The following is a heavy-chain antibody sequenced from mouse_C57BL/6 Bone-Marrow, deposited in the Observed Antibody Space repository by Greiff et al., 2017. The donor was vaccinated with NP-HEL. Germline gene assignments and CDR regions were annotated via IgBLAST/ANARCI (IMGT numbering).Heavy chain of an antibody. CDR2: IYPGSGST. Sequence: VQLQQSGAELVKPGASVKMSCKASGYTFPSYWITWVKQRPGQGLEWIGEIYPGSGSTNYNEKFKSKATLTVDTSSSTAYMQLSRLTSEDSAVYYCAREGKGHYYYGSSIYWYFDVWGTGTTVTVSS. D-gene: IGHD1-1*01. CDR1: GYTFPSYW. CDR3: AREGKGHYYYGSSIYWYFDV. J-gene: IGHJ1*03. V-gene: IGHV1-55*01.